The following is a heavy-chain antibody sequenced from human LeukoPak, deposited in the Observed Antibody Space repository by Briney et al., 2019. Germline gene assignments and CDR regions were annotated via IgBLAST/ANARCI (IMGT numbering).Heavy chain of an antibody. D-gene: IGHD4-23*01. CDR3: ARERTTVVTPTFDY. J-gene: IGHJ4*02. CDR2: ISSSGSTI. CDR1: GFTFSDYY. Sequence: PGGSLRLSCAASGFTFSDYYMSWLRQAPGKGLEWVSYISSSGSTIYYADSVKGRFTISRDNAKNSLYLQMNSLRAEDTAVYYCARERTTVVTPTFDYWGQGTLVTVSS. V-gene: IGHV3-11*01.